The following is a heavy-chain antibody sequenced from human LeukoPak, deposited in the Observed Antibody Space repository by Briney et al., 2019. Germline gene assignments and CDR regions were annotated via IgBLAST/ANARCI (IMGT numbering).Heavy chain of an antibody. D-gene: IGHD2-21*02. CDR3: ARRWRLDAFDI. Sequence: SETLSLTCAVYGGSFSGYYWSWIRQPPGKGLEWIGEINHSGSTNYNPSLKSRVTISVDTSKNQFSLKLSSVTAADTAVYYCARRWRLDAFDIWGQGTMVTVSS. CDR2: INHSGST. V-gene: IGHV4-34*01. J-gene: IGHJ3*02. CDR1: GGSFSGYY.